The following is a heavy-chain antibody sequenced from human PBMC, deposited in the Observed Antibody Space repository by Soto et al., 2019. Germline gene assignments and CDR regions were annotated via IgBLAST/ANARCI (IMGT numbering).Heavy chain of an antibody. CDR1: GYTLTELS. J-gene: IGHJ4*02. Sequence: ASVKVSCKVSGYTLTELSMHWVRQAPGKGLEWMGRFDPEDGETIYAQKFQGRVTMTEDTSTDTAYMELSSLRSEDTAVYYCTTDRSRNDGSVYGLSDYWGQGTLVTVSS. V-gene: IGHV1-24*01. D-gene: IGHD3-22*01. CDR3: TTDRSRNDGSVYGLSDY. CDR2: FDPEDGET.